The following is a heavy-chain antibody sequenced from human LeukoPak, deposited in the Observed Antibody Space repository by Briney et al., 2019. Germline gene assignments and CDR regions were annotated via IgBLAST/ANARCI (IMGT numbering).Heavy chain of an antibody. V-gene: IGHV4-30-4*08. Sequence: PSQTLSLTCTVSGGSISSGGYYWSWIRQPPGKGLEWIGYIYYSGSTYYNPSLKSRVTISVDTSKNQFSLKLSSVTAADTAVYYCARVRALAAAGTFDYWGQGTLVTVSS. CDR2: IYYSGST. CDR1: GGSISSGGYY. CDR3: ARVRALAAAGTFDY. D-gene: IGHD6-13*01. J-gene: IGHJ4*02.